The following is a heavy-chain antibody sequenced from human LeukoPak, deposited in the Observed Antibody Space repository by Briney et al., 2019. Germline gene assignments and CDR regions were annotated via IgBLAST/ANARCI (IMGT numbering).Heavy chain of an antibody. Sequence: GSLRLSCAASGFTFSNYGMSWVRQAPGKGLEWVSSISGSGVSTYYADSVKGRFTISRDNSKNTLYLQMNSLRAEDTAVYYCATSIAVAGKSFDYWGQGTLVTVSS. CDR1: GFTFSNYG. D-gene: IGHD6-19*01. J-gene: IGHJ4*02. CDR3: ATSIAVAGKSFDY. V-gene: IGHV3-23*01. CDR2: ISGSGVST.